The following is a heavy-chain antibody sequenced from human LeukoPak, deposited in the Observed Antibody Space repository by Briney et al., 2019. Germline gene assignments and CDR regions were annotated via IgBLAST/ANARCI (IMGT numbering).Heavy chain of an antibody. CDR1: GYTFTGYY. CDR2: INPNSGGT. CDR3: ARVYGSGSRPRFGY. V-gene: IGHV1-2*02. D-gene: IGHD3-10*01. J-gene: IGHJ4*02. Sequence: ASVKVSCKASGYTFTGYYMHWVRQAPGQGLEWMGWINPNSGGTNYAQKFQGRVTMTRDTSISTAYMELSRLRSDDTAVYYCARVYGSGSRPRFGYWGQGTLVTVSS.